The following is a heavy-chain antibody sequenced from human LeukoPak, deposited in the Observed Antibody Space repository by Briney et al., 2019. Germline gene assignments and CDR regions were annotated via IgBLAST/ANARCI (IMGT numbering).Heavy chain of an antibody. D-gene: IGHD3-9*01. Sequence: SETLSLTCTVSGGSVRTGGYYRSWVRQYPGKGLECLGFISYSGSTYYNPSLKSRVNISIDTSKNQFSLRLSSVTAADTALYYCARVLTRNWFDPWGQGTLVTVSS. V-gene: IGHV4-31*03. CDR1: GGSVRTGGYY. CDR3: ARVLTRNWFDP. J-gene: IGHJ5*02. CDR2: ISYSGST.